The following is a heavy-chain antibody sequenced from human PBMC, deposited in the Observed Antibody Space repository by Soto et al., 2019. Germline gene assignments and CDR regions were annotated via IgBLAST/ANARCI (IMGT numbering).Heavy chain of an antibody. V-gene: IGHV3-23*01. D-gene: IGHD3-3*01. J-gene: IGHJ4*02. Sequence: GGSLRLSCAASGFTFSSYAMSWVRQAPGKGLEWVSAISGSGGSTYYADSVKGRFTISRDNSKNTLYLQMNSPRAEDTAVYYCAKDAITIFGVAPQASDYWGQGTLVTVSS. CDR1: GFTFSSYA. CDR2: ISGSGGST. CDR3: AKDAITIFGVAPQASDY.